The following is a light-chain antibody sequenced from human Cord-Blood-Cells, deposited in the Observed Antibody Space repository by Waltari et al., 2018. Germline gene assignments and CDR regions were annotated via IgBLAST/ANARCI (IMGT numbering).Light chain of an antibody. CDR2: GNS. CDR3: QSYDSSLSGV. J-gene: IGLJ3*02. CDR1: SPTIGAGTD. Sequence: SVLTQPPSVSGAPGQRVTISCTGSSPTIGAGTDVHWYQQLPGTAPKLLIYGNSNRPSGVPDRFSGSKSGTSASLAITGLQAEDEADYYCQSYDSSLSGVFGGGTKLTVL. V-gene: IGLV1-40*01.